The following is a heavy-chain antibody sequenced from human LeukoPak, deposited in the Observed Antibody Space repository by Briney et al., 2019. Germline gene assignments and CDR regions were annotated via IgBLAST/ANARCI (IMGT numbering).Heavy chain of an antibody. J-gene: IGHJ4*02. Sequence: GGSMRLSCAVAGPIPSSDWTSWDRPPQGKGLEWVANTQQDGSEKYYVDSVRGRFTISRDNAKSSLYLQMNSLRAEDTAVYYCARAGQRATSVYGYWGQGTLVTVSS. CDR1: GPIPSSDW. CDR2: TQQDGSEK. D-gene: IGHD1-26*01. CDR3: ARAGQRATSVYGY. V-gene: IGHV3-7*01.